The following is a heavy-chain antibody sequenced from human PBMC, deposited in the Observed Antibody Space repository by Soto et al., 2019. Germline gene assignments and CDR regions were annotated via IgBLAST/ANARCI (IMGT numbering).Heavy chain of an antibody. CDR3: ARDRIITFGGVIDFYGMDV. Sequence: GGSLRLSCAASGFTVSSNYMSWVRQAPGKGPEWVSIIYSGGSTYYADSVKGRFTISRDNSKNTLYLQMNSLRAEDTAVYYCARDRIITFGGVIDFYGMDVWGQGTTVTVSS. D-gene: IGHD3-16*02. J-gene: IGHJ6*02. CDR2: IYSGGST. CDR1: GFTVSSNY. V-gene: IGHV3-53*01.